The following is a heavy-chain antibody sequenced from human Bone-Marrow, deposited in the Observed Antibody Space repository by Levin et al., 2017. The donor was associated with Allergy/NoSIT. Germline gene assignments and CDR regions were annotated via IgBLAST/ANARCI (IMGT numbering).Heavy chain of an antibody. CDR3: ARASRYRGSYLVYY. V-gene: IGHV4-34*01. D-gene: IGHD1-26*01. Sequence: GSLRLSCAVYGGSFSGYYWSWIRQPPGKGLEWIGEINHSGSTNYNPSLKSRVTISVDTSKNQFSLKLSSVTAADTAVYYCARASRYRGSYLVYYWGQGTLVTVSS. CDR2: INHSGST. CDR1: GGSFSGYY. J-gene: IGHJ4*02.